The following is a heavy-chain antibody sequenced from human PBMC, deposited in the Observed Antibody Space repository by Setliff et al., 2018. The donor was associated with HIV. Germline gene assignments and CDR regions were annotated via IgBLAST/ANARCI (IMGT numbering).Heavy chain of an antibody. Sequence: GESLKISCAASGFTFSTYAMSWVRQAPGKGLEWVSALSGAGGSTYYADSVKGRFTISRDNYKNTLYLQMNSLRAEDTAVYYCAKAVGLQWFGGYFDHWGQGTPVTVSS. CDR1: GFTFSTYA. CDR3: AKAVGLQWFGGYFDH. V-gene: IGHV3-23*01. J-gene: IGHJ4*02. CDR2: LSGAGGST. D-gene: IGHD3-10*01.